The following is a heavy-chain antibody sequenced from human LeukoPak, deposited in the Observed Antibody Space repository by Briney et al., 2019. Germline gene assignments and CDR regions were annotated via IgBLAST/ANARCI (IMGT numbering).Heavy chain of an antibody. CDR3: TRGSQLWLRVYYYYYYMDV. D-gene: IGHD3-10*01. CDR2: IRSKAYGGTT. Sequence: PGGSLRLSCTASGFTFGDYAMSWVRQAPGKGLEWVGFIRSKAYGGTTEYAASVKGRFTISRDDSKSIAYLQMNSLKTEDTAAYYCTRGSQLWLRVYYYYYYMDVWGKGTTVTVSS. CDR1: GFTFGDYA. V-gene: IGHV3-49*04. J-gene: IGHJ6*03.